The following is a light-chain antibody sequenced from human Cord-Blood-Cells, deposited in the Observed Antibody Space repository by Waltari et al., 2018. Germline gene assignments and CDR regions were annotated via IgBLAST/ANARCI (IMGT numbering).Light chain of an antibody. Sequence: QSALTQPRSVSGSPGQSVTISCTGTSRDVGGYNYVSWYQQHPGKAPKLMIYDVSKRPSGVPYRFSGSKSGNTASLTISGLQAEDEADYYCCSYAGSYVFGTGTKVTVL. CDR3: CSYAGSYV. J-gene: IGLJ1*01. CDR1: SRDVGGYNY. V-gene: IGLV2-11*01. CDR2: DVS.